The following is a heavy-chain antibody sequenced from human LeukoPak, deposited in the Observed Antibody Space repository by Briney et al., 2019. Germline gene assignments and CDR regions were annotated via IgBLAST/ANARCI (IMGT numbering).Heavy chain of an antibody. CDR3: ARTWGRAAAGRQWFDP. Sequence: PGGSLRLSCGASEFTFRNYWMSWVRQAPGKGLEWVANIKQDGSEKYYVDSVKGRFTISRDNAKNSLFLQMNSLRAEDTAVYYCARTWGRAAAGRQWFDPWGQGTLVTVSS. CDR2: IKQDGSEK. CDR1: EFTFRNYW. V-gene: IGHV3-7*05. J-gene: IGHJ5*02. D-gene: IGHD6-13*01.